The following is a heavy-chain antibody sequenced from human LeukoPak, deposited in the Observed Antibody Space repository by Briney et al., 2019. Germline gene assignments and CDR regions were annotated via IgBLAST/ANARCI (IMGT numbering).Heavy chain of an antibody. D-gene: IGHD1-26*01. Sequence: GGSLRLSRAASGFILSDYIMNGVRQSPGKGLEWLSYISATSSTIYNADSVEGRFIISRDNAKNSLYLQMDNLKPEDTAVYFCAKYSGTYYGMDYFDSRGEGTLVTVSS. CDR2: ISATSSTI. CDR3: AKYSGTYYGMDYFDS. V-gene: IGHV3-48*01. CDR1: GFILSDYI. J-gene: IGHJ4*02.